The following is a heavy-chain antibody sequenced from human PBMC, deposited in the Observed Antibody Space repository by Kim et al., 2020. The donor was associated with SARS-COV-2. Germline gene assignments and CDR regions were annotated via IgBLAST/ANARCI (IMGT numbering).Heavy chain of an antibody. Sequence: TNNADAVKGRFTISRDNAKNTLYLQMNSLRAEDTAVYYCERGDNYNTFDYWGQGTLVTVSS. CDR3: ERGDNYNTFDY. V-gene: IGHV3-74*01. D-gene: IGHD4-4*01. J-gene: IGHJ4*02. CDR2: T.